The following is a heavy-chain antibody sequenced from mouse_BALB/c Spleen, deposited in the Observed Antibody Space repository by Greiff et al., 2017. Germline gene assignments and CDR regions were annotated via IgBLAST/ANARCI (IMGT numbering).Heavy chain of an antibody. J-gene: IGHJ3*01. D-gene: IGHD1-1*01. Sequence: EVQVVESGGGLVQPGGSRKLSCAASGFTFSSFGMHWVRQAPEKGLEWVAYISSGSSTIYYADTVKGRFTISRDNPKNTLFLQMTSLRSEDTAMYYCARAYYGSSLFAYWGQGTLVTVSA. V-gene: IGHV5-17*02. CDR3: ARAYYGSSLFAY. CDR1: GFTFSSFG. CDR2: ISSGSSTI.